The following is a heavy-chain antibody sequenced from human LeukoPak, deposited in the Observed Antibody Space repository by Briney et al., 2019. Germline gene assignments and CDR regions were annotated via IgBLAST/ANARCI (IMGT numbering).Heavy chain of an antibody. CDR2: IRRDGSET. J-gene: IGHJ3*02. D-gene: IGHD3-22*01. CDR1: GFTFSNYW. V-gene: IGHV3-7*01. CDR3: ARDDTHYGSSGSFYDAFDI. Sequence: RPGGSLRLSCAASGFTFSNYWMTWVRRAPGKGLEWVANIRRDGSETHYVDSVMGRFTISRDNAKNSLYLQMNSLRAEDTAVYYCARDDTHYGSSGSFYDAFDIWGQGTMVTVSS.